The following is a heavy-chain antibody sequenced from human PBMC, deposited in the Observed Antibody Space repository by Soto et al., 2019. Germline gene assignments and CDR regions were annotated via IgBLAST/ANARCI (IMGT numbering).Heavy chain of an antibody. CDR1: GFTFSSYA. CDR2: ISYDGSNK. D-gene: IGHD6-13*01. J-gene: IGHJ6*02. CDR3: VTGDQAQQQLVATLYGMDV. V-gene: IGHV3-30-3*01. Sequence: PGGSLRLSCAASGFTFSSYAMHWVRQAPGKGLEWVAVISYDGSNKYYADSVKGRFTISRDNSKNTLYLQMNSLRAEDTAVYYCVTGDQAQQQLVATLYGMDVWGQGTTVTVSS.